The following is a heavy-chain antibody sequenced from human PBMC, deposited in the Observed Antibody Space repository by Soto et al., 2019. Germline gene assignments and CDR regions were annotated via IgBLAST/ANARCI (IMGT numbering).Heavy chain of an antibody. CDR2: ISYDGSNK. Sequence: QVQLVESGGGVVQPGRSLRLSCAASGFTFSSYAMHWVRQAPGKGLEWVAVISYDGSNKYYADSVKGRFTISRDNSKNTLYLQMNSLRAEDTAVYYCARGGYSSSWYFDYWGQGTLVTVSS. CDR1: GFTFSSYA. J-gene: IGHJ4*02. CDR3: ARGGYSSSWYFDY. V-gene: IGHV3-30-3*01. D-gene: IGHD6-13*01.